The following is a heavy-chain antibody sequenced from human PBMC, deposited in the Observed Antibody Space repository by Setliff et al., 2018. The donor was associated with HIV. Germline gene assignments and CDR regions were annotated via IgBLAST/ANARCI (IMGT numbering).Heavy chain of an antibody. D-gene: IGHD2-21*01. Sequence: PGGSLRLSCAASGFTFDNYDIHWVRQAPGKGLEWVSGISWNSRNIGYTDSVKGRFTISRDNAKNSLYLQMNSLRAEDTALYYCAKCFLTFFYRGACDCLDIWGQGTMVTVSS. J-gene: IGHJ3*02. V-gene: IGHV3-9*01. CDR3: AKCFLTFFYRGACDCLDI. CDR2: ISWNSRNI. CDR1: GFTFDNYD.